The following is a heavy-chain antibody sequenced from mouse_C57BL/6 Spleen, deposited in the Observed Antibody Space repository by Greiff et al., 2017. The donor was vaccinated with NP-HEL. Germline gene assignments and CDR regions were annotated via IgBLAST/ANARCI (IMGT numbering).Heavy chain of an antibody. J-gene: IGHJ1*03. CDR2: IYPGGGYT. Sequence: VKLMESGAELVRPGTSVKMSCKASGYTFTNYWIGWAKQRPGHGLEWIGDIYPGGGYTNYNEKFKGKATLTADKSSSTAYMQFSSLTSEDSAIYYCARGGITTRYFDVWGTGTTVTVSS. V-gene: IGHV1-63*01. CDR3: ARGGITTRYFDV. D-gene: IGHD2-4*01. CDR1: GYTFTNYW.